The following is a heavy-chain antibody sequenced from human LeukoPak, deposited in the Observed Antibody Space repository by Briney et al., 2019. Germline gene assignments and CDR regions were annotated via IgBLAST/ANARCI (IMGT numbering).Heavy chain of an antibody. Sequence: GGSLRLSFAASGFTFRSYAMSWVRQAPGKGLEWVSAISGSGGSTYYADSVKGRFTISRDNSKNTLYLQMNSLRAEDTAVYYCAKDVVGSYYYLVYLGQGTMVTVSP. CDR2: ISGSGGST. CDR1: GFTFRSYA. V-gene: IGHV3-23*01. CDR3: AKDVVGSYYYLVY. J-gene: IGHJ4*02. D-gene: IGHD1-26*01.